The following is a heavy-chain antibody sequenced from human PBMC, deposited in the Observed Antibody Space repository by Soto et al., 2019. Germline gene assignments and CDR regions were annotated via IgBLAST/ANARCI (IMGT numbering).Heavy chain of an antibody. D-gene: IGHD2-15*01. CDR2: ISGGAEGA. CDR3: ARDRWWYLH. CDR1: GFTFSSHA. V-gene: IGHV3-23*01. Sequence: EVQLLESGGGLVQPGGALRLSCAASGFTFSSHAMRWVRQAPGKGLEWVSSISGGAEGAYYADSVKGRYTISRDNSKNALYQQMNRLRAEDTSVYYGARDRWWYLHWGEGTLVTVSS. J-gene: IGHJ4*02.